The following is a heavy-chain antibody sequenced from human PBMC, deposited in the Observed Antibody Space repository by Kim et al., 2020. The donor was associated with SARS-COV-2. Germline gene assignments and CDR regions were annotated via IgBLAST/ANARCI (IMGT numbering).Heavy chain of an antibody. D-gene: IGHD2-15*01. CDR3: ANGDSFLVVPAYFQH. J-gene: IGHJ1*01. CDR2: ISGSGGST. CDR1: GFTFSSYA. V-gene: IGHV3-23*01. Sequence: GGSLRLSCAASGFTFSSYAMSWVRQAPGKGLEWVSAISGSGGSTYYADSVKGRFTISRDNSKNTLYLQMNSLRAEDTAVYYCANGDSFLVVPAYFQHWGQGTLVTVSS.